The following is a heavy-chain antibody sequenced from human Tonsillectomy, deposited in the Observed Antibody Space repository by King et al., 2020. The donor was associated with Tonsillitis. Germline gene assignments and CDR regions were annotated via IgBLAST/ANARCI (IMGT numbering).Heavy chain of an antibody. CDR2: INWNGGST. J-gene: IGHJ4*02. CDR1: GFTFDDYG. D-gene: IGHD3-3*01. V-gene: IGHV3-20*04. Sequence: QLVQSGGGVVRPGGSLRLSCAASGFTFDDYGMSWVRQAPGKGLEWVSGINWNGGSTGYADSVKGRFTISRDNAKNSLYLQMNSLRAEDTALYYCARGDIRFLEWLLQFDYWGQGTLVTVSS. CDR3: ARGDIRFLEWLLQFDY.